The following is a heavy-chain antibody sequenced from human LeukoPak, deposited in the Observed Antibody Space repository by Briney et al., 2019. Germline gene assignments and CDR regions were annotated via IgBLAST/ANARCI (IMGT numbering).Heavy chain of an antibody. Sequence: SQTLSLTCAISGDSVSSNSAAWNWIRQSPSRGLEWLGRTYYRSKWSNDYAVSVKSRITINPDTSKNQVSLQLNSVTPEDTAVYYCARQYSSGCSYYYGLDVWGQGTTVTVSS. V-gene: IGHV6-1*01. J-gene: IGHJ6*02. CDR1: GDSVSSNSAA. CDR3: ARQYSSGCSYYYGLDV. CDR2: TYYRSKWSN. D-gene: IGHD6-19*01.